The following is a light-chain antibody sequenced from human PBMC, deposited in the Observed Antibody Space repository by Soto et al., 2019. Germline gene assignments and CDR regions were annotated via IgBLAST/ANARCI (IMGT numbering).Light chain of an antibody. V-gene: IGLV2-14*01. Sequence: QSALTQPASVSGSPGQSITISCTGTSSDVGAYNYVSWYQQHPGKAPKLMIYDVSDRPSGVSNRFSGSKSGNTASLTISGLQAEDEADYFCSSYTSSSTLVFGTGTKRTVL. CDR2: DVS. J-gene: IGLJ1*01. CDR3: SSYTSSSTLV. CDR1: SSDVGAYNY.